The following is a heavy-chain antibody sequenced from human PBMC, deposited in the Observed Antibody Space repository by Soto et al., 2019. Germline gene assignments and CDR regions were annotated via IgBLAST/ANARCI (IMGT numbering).Heavy chain of an antibody. J-gene: IGHJ6*03. Sequence: PSQTLSLTCAISGDSVSSNSACWNWVRQTPSRSIKWLGRTYDKSKWCNNYAVSVKSRITINPDTSQNQFSLHLDSVTPEDTAVNFWARVCWDDGSGDYYIEVWGKGTTGT. D-gene: IGHD1-1*01. CDR2: TYDKSKWCN. V-gene: IGHV6-1*01. CDR3: ARVCWDDGSGDYYIEV. CDR1: GDSVSSNSAC.